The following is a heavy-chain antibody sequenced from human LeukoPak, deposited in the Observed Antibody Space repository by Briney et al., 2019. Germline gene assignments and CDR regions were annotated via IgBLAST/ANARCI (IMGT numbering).Heavy chain of an antibody. CDR1: GGSVSSGRYY. D-gene: IGHD5-12*01. CDR3: ARGAYSGYDYGGERYYYYYYYMDV. V-gene: IGHV4-39*07. J-gene: IGHJ6*03. Sequence: SETLSLTCTVSGGSVSSGRYYWGWIRQPPGKGLEWIGSIYYSGSTYYNPSLKSRVTISVDTSKNQFSLKLSSVTAADTAVYYCARGAYSGYDYGGERYYYYYYYMDVWGKGTTVTVSS. CDR2: IYYSGST.